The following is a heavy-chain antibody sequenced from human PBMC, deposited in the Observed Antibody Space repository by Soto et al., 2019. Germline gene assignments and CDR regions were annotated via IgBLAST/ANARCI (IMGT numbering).Heavy chain of an antibody. J-gene: IGHJ5*02. CDR1: GFTFSSNS. V-gene: IGHV3-48*02. CDR2: ISSSSSTI. Sequence: EVQVVESGGGLVQPGGSLRLSCAASGFTFSSNSMNWVRQAPGKGLEWISYISSSSSTIYAASVKGRFTISRDNAKNSLYLQMSSLRDADTAVYYCARVIWSGHLASDLWGQGTQVTVSS. CDR3: ARVIWSGHLASDL. D-gene: IGHD3-3*01.